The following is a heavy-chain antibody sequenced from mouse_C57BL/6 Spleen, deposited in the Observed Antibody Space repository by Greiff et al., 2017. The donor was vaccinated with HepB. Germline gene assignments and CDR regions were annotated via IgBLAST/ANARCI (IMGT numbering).Heavy chain of an antibody. Sequence: EVQLQQSGAELVRPGSSVKMSCKTSGYTFTSYGINWVKQRPGQGLEWIGYIYIGNGYTEYNEKFKGKATLTSDTSSSTAYMQLSSLTSEDSAIYFCARSNLYDGSIIAWFAYWGQGTLVTVSA. V-gene: IGHV1-58*01. D-gene: IGHD1-1*01. CDR1: GYTFTSYG. CDR2: IYIGNGYT. J-gene: IGHJ3*01. CDR3: ARSNLYDGSIIAWFAY.